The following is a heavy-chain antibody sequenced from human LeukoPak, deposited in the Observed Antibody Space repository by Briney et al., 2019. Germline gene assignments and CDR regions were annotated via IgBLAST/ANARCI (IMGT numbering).Heavy chain of an antibody. CDR3: ARCIEWGTFDY. V-gene: IGHV3-23*01. J-gene: IGHJ4*02. Sequence: GGSLRLSCAASGFTFSSYAMSWVRQAAGKGLEWVSAISGSGGSTYYADSVKGRFTISRDNSKNTLYLQMNSLRAEDTAVYYCARCIEWGTFDYWGQGTLVTVSS. CDR2: ISGSGGST. CDR1: GFTFSSYA. D-gene: IGHD1-26*01.